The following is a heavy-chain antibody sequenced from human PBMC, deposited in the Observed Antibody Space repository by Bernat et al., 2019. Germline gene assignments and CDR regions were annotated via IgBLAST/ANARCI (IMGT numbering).Heavy chain of an antibody. J-gene: IGHJ6*02. D-gene: IGHD2-2*01. Sequence: EVQLVESGGGVVQPGGSLRLSCAASGFTFDDYAMHWVRQAPGKGLEWVSLISGDGGSTYYADSVKGRFTISRDNSKNSLYLQMNSLRTEDTALYYCAKEKCSSTSCYYYGMDVWGQGTTVTVSS. V-gene: IGHV3-43*02. CDR2: ISGDGGST. CDR3: AKEKCSSTSCYYYGMDV. CDR1: GFTFDDYA.